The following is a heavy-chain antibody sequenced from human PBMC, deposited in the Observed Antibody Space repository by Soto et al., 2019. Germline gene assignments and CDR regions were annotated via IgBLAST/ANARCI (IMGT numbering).Heavy chain of an antibody. V-gene: IGHV4-59*02. CDR3: ARDRHAHFTHYFDP. J-gene: IGHJ5*02. CDR1: GGSVTSHH. D-gene: IGHD1-26*01. Sequence: SETLSLTCFVSGGSVTSHHWSRIRQFPGQGLEWIAYTSYTGNTNYNPSLQSRVTISLDTSKNQLSLKLPSRITADTAVYYCARDRHAHFTHYFDPRDQGTLVTVSS. CDR2: TSYTGNT.